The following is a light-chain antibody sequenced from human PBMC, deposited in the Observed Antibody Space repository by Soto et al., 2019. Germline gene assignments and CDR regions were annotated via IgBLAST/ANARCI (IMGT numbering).Light chain of an antibody. CDR1: QGISNL. J-gene: IGKJ5*01. CDR2: TAS. CDR3: QQRRNYPIT. V-gene: IGKV1-9*01. Sequence: DIQLTQSPSFLSASIGDKVTITCRASQGISNLLAWSQQKPGEAPKLMVHTASTLQSGVPSRFSGSGSGTEFSFTISGLQPEDSATYYCQQRRNYPITFGQGTRLEIK.